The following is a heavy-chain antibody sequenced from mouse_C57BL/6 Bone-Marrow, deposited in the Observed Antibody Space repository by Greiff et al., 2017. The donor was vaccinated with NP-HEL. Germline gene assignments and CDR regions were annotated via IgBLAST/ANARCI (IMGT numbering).Heavy chain of an antibody. V-gene: IGHV1-43*01. Sequence: EVQLQQSGPELVKPGASVKISCKASGYSFTGYYMHWVKQSSEKSLEWIGEINPSTGGTSYNQKFKGKATLTVDKSSSTAYMQLKSLTSEDSAVYYCARGYGNWDFAYWGQGTLVTVSA. CDR2: INPSTGGT. J-gene: IGHJ3*01. CDR1: GYSFTGYY. CDR3: ARGYGNWDFAY. D-gene: IGHD4-1*01.